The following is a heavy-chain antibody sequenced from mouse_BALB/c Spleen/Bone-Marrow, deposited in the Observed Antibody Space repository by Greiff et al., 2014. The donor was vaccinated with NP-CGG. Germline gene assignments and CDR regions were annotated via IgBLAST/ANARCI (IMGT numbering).Heavy chain of an antibody. V-gene: IGHV14-3*02. Sequence: EVQLQQSGAELVEPGASVKLSCTASGFNIKDTYMHWVKQRPEQGLEWIGRIDPANGNTKYDPKFQGKATITADTSSNTAYLQLSSLTSEDTAVYYCARYNYGSSQFAYWGQGTLVTVSA. J-gene: IGHJ3*01. CDR1: GFNIKDTY. CDR2: IDPANGNT. CDR3: ARYNYGSSQFAY. D-gene: IGHD1-1*01.